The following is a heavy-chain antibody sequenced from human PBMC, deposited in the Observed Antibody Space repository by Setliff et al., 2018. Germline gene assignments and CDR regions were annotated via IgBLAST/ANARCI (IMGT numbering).Heavy chain of an antibody. CDR2: IHPADYDT. Sequence: RESLKISCKVSGNGFTDLWIAWVRQTPGKGLEWMGIIHPADYDTRYSPSLQGQVTFSADRSISTAHLQWDSLKASDTAMYYCARGYDSGGWNYWGQGTLVTVSS. D-gene: IGHD3-22*01. CDR1: GNGFTDLW. J-gene: IGHJ4*02. CDR3: ARGYDSGGWNY. V-gene: IGHV5-51*01.